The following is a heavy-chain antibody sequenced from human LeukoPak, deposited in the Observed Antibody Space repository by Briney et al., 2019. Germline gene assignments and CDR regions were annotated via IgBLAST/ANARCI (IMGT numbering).Heavy chain of an antibody. D-gene: IGHD3-10*01. CDR3: ARGRGARCDY. J-gene: IGHJ4*02. CDR2: INPNRGGT. CDR1: GYTFTDYY. V-gene: IGHV1-2*02. Sequence: GASVKVSCKASGYTFTDYYIHWVRQPPAQGLEWMAWINPNRGGTDYAQKFQGRVTVTSDTSFSTVYMELSRLRSDDTAVYYCARGRGARCDYWGQGTLVTVSS.